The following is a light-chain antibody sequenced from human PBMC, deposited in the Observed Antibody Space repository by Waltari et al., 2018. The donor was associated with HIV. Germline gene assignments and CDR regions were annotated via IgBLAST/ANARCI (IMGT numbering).Light chain of an antibody. J-gene: IGLJ2*01. V-gene: IGLV3-25*03. Sequence: SYELPHPPSVSVSPHQTATITCSGDALAHQHSNLYQQTAGQAPVMVLFAGTERPSGIPERFSGTRSETTVTLTITGVQAEDEADYYCESADSTGSYYVFGRGTRLTVL. CDR2: AGT. CDR1: ALAHQH. CDR3: ESADSTGSYYV.